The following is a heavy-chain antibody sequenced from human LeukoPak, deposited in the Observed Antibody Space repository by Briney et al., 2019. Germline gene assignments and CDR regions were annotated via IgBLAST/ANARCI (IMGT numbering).Heavy chain of an antibody. J-gene: IGHJ3*02. Sequence: PSETLSLTCTVSGGSISSGGYYWSWIRQHPGKGLEWIGYIYYSGSTYYNPSLKSRVTISVDTSKNQFSLKLSSVTAADTAVYYCARVSYGSSGDGSDAFDIWGQGTMVTVSS. CDR3: ARVSYGSSGDGSDAFDI. CDR1: GGSISSGGYY. V-gene: IGHV4-31*03. CDR2: IYYSGST. D-gene: IGHD3-22*01.